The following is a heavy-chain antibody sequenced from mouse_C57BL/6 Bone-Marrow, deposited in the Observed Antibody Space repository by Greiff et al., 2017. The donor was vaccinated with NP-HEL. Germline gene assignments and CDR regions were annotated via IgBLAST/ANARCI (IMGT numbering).Heavy chain of an antibody. CDR1: GYTFTSYW. V-gene: IGHV1-55*01. CDR2: IYPGSGST. D-gene: IGHD1-1*01. Sequence: QVQLQQPGAELVKPGASVKMSCKASGYTFTSYWITWVKQRPGQGLEWIGDIYPGSGSTNYNEKFKSQATLTVDPSYITAYMQLSSLTSDDSAVYYCLITTVVGDYWGQGTTLTVSS. J-gene: IGHJ2*01. CDR3: LITTVVGDY.